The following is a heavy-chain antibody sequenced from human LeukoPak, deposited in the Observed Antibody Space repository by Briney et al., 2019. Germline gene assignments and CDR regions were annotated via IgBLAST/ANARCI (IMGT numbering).Heavy chain of an antibody. Sequence: SVTVSCKASGGTFSSYSITWVRQAPGQGLEWMGRIIPTLGIANYAQKFQGRVTINADKSTSTAYMELSSLRSEDTAVYYCAGEEERGVTVAGTAFDYWGQGTLVTVSS. V-gene: IGHV1-69*04. CDR3: AGEEERGVTVAGTAFDY. CDR1: GGTFSSYS. D-gene: IGHD6-19*01. J-gene: IGHJ4*02. CDR2: IIPTLGIA.